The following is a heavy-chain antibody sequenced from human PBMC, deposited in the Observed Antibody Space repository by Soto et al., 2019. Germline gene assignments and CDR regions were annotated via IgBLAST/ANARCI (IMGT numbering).Heavy chain of an antibody. Sequence: QVQLVQSGAEVKKPGSSVKVSCKASGGTFSSYAISWVRQAPGQGLEWMGGIIPIFGTANYAQKFQGRVTITADDSTSTAYMELSSLRSEDTAVYYCARDRSKTYYYDSSGYTLDYWGQGTLVTVSS. V-gene: IGHV1-69*12. J-gene: IGHJ4*02. CDR1: GGTFSSYA. CDR3: ARDRSKTYYYDSSGYTLDY. CDR2: IIPIFGTA. D-gene: IGHD3-22*01.